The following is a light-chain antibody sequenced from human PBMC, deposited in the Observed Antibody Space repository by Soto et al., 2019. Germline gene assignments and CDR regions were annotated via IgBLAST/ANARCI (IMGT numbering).Light chain of an antibody. Sequence: QSALTQPASVSGSPGQSITISCTGTTSDVGRYNYVSWHQHHPGKAPKLLIFDVSNRPSGVSDRFSGSKSGNTASLTISGLQAEDEADYYCNSYTTGTTWVFGGGTKVTVL. CDR3: NSYTTGTTWV. CDR2: DVS. J-gene: IGLJ3*02. V-gene: IGLV2-14*03. CDR1: TSDVGRYNY.